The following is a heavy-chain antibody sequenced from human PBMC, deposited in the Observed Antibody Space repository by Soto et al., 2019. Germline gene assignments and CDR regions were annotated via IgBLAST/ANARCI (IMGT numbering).Heavy chain of an antibody. J-gene: IGHJ6*02. CDR3: AKDGCGGDCYSDYYGMDV. CDR1: GFTFSSYA. D-gene: IGHD2-21*02. CDR2: ISGSGGST. Sequence: PGGSLRLSCAASGFTFSSYAMSWVRQAPGKGLEWVSAISGSGGSTYYADSVKGRFTISRDNSKNTLYLQMNNLRAEDTAVYYCAKDGCGGDCYSDYYGMDVWGQGTTVTVSS. V-gene: IGHV3-23*01.